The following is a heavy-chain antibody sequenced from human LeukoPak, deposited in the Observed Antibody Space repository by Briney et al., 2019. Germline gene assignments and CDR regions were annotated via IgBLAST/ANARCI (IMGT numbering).Heavy chain of an antibody. D-gene: IGHD5-12*01. CDR1: AGSISGYG. V-gene: IGHV4-4*07. CDR2: IYSSGSN. Sequence: SDTLSLTCTVSAGSISGYGWSWIRQSAGKGLKRIGRIYSSGSNNYNPSLKSRVTMSLDTSKNHLSLNLSSVTAADTAVYYCAREPTSGREPTSGRPLDYWGQGTLVTVSS. J-gene: IGHJ4*02. CDR3: AREPTSGREPTSGRPLDY.